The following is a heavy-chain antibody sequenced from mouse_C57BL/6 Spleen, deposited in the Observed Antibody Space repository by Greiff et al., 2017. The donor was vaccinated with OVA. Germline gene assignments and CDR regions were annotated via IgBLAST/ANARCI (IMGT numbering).Heavy chain of an antibody. J-gene: IGHJ2*01. CDR1: GYTFTSYW. Sequence: QVQLQQSGAELVRPGSSVKLSCKASGYTFTSYWMDWVKQRPGQGLEWIGNIYPSDSETHYNHKFKDKATLPVDKSSSTAYMQLSSLTSEDSAVYYCAREGYVEGHYFDYWGQGTTLTVSS. CDR2: IYPSDSET. V-gene: IGHV1-61*01. D-gene: IGHD2-2*01. CDR3: AREGYVEGHYFDY.